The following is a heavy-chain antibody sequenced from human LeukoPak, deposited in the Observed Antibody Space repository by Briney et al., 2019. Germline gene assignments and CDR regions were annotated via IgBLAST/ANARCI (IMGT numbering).Heavy chain of an antibody. CDR2: IYYSGST. CDR1: GGSVSSGSYY. Sequence: PSETLSLTCTVSGGSVSSGSYYWSWIRQPPGKGLEWIGYIYYSGSTNYDPSLKSRVTISVDTSKNHFSLKLSSVTASDTAVYYCASSPPYSSGFRIDYWGQGTLVTVSS. D-gene: IGHD6-19*01. J-gene: IGHJ4*02. CDR3: ASSPPYSSGFRIDY. V-gene: IGHV4-61*01.